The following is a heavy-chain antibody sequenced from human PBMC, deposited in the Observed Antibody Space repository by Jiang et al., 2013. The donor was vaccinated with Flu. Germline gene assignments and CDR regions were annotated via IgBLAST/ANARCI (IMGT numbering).Heavy chain of an antibody. V-gene: IGHV1-3*01. J-gene: IGHJ3*02. D-gene: IGHD5-12*01. Sequence: VKVSCKASGYTFTSYAMHWVRQAPGQRLEWMGWINAGNGNTKYSQKFQGRVTITRDTSASTAYMELSSLRSEDTAVYYCARLGGYMATTVRSDAFDIWGQGTMVTVSS. CDR1: GYTFTSYA. CDR2: INAGNGNT. CDR3: ARLGGYMATTVRSDAFDI.